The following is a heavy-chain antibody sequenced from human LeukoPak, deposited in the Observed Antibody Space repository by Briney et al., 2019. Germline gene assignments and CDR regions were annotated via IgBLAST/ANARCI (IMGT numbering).Heavy chain of an antibody. D-gene: IGHD6-13*01. V-gene: IGHV4-39*07. Sequence: SETLSLTCTVSGGSISSSSYYWGWIRQPPGKGLEWIGSIYYSGSTYYNPSLKSRVTISVDTSKNQFSLKLSSVTAADTAVYYCARDLGIAAAGNGYWGQGTLVTVSS. CDR2: IYYSGST. J-gene: IGHJ4*02. CDR1: GGSISSSSYY. CDR3: ARDLGIAAAGNGY.